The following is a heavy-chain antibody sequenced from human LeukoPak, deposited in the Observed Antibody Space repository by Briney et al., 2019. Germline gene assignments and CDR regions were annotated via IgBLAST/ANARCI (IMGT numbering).Heavy chain of an antibody. Sequence: SETLSLTCTVSGDSISSGDYYWSWIRQPPGKGLEWIGYIYNSGSTKYNPSLKSRVTMSVDTSKFQFSLKLSSVTAADTAVYYCARGVSPLDYWGQGTLVTVSS. CDR3: ARGVSPLDY. CDR1: GDSISSGDYY. CDR2: IYNSGST. J-gene: IGHJ4*02. V-gene: IGHV4-61*08. D-gene: IGHD2-8*01.